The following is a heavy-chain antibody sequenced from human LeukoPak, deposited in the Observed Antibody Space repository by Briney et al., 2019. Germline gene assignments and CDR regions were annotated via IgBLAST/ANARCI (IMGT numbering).Heavy chain of an antibody. D-gene: IGHD3-10*01. CDR3: ARVRYYYGSGSPPGY. J-gene: IGHJ4*02. V-gene: IGHV3-21*01. Sequence: PSETLSLTCTVSGGSISSSSYYWGWIRQPPGKGLEWVSSISSSSSYIYYADSVKGRFTISRDNAKNSLYLQMNSLRAEDTAVYYCARVRYYYGSGSPPGYWGQGTLVTVSS. CDR2: ISSSSSYI. CDR1: GGSISSSS.